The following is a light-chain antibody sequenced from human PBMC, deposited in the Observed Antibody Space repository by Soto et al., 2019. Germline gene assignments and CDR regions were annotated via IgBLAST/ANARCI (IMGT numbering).Light chain of an antibody. CDR1: QSVSGK. CDR2: DAS. Sequence: EVLMTQSPATLSVSPGERAPLSCRARQSVSGKLAWYQQKPGQAPRLLIYDASTRATGIPARFSGSGPGTEFTLTISSLQSEDFAVYYCQQSNNWPWTFGQGTKVDI. J-gene: IGKJ1*01. V-gene: IGKV3-15*01. CDR3: QQSNNWPWT.